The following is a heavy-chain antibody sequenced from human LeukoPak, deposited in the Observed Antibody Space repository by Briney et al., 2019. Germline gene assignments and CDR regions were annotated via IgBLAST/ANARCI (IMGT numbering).Heavy chain of an antibody. Sequence: ASVKVSCKASGGTFSSYAISWVRQAPGQGLEWMGGIIPIFGTVNYAQKFQGRVTITTDESTSTAYMELSSLRSEDTAVYYCARDYGLNSVARGWFDPWGQGTLVTVSS. J-gene: IGHJ5*02. CDR2: IIPIFGTV. CDR1: GGTFSSYA. V-gene: IGHV1-69*05. D-gene: IGHD4-23*01. CDR3: ARDYGLNSVARGWFDP.